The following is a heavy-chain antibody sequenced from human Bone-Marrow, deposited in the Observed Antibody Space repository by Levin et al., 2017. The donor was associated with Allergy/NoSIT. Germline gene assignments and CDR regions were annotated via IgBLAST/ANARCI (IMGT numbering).Heavy chain of an antibody. V-gene: IGHV4-59*01. CDR1: GGSISTFY. CDR3: ARGDGWYEY. D-gene: IGHD6-19*01. Sequence: SETLSLTCSVSGGSISTFYWSWVRQSPGKGLEWIGSIHSSGSANYNPSPRGRLIISVDTSKNQFSLRLSSVTAADAAVYYCARGDGWYEYWGQGSLVTMSS. J-gene: IGHJ4*02. CDR2: IHSSGSA.